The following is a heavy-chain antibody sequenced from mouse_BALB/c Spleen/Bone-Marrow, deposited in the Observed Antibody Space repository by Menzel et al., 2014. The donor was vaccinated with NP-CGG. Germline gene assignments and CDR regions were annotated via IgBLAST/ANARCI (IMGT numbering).Heavy chain of an antibody. J-gene: IGHJ4*01. D-gene: IGHD2-12*01. CDR3: ARNYDGAMDY. V-gene: IGHV7-3*02. Sequence: EVKVVESGGGLVQPGGSLRLSCATSGFTFTDYYMSWARQPPGKALEWLGFIRNKANGYTTEYSASVKGRFTISRDNSQSILYLQMNTLRAEDSATYYCARNYDGAMDYWGQGTSVTVSS. CDR1: GFTFTDYY. CDR2: IRNKANGYTT.